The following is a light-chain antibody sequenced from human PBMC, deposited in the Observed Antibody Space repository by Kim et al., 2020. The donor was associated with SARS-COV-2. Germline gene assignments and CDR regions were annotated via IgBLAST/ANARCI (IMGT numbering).Light chain of an antibody. J-gene: IGKJ1*01. CDR1: QSVTRNR. V-gene: IGKV3-20*01. CDR3: HQYGDSGT. CDR2: GAS. Sequence: LSPGERATLSCRASQSVTRNRLAWYQQKPVQAPRLLIYGASIRVTGIPDRFSGSGSGTDFTLTINRLEPEDFAVYFCHQYGDSGTFGQGTKVDIK.